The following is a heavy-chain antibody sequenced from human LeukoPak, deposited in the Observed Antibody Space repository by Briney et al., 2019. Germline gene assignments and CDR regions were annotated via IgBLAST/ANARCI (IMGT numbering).Heavy chain of an antibody. D-gene: IGHD3-9*01. CDR1: GGSFSGYY. Sequence: SETLSLTCAVYGGSFSGYYWSWIRQPPGKGLEWIGEINHSGSTNYNPSLKSRVTISVDTSKNQFSLKLSSVTAADTAVYYCARSVGYFAKYYFDYWGQGTLVTVSS. CDR2: INHSGST. J-gene: IGHJ4*02. V-gene: IGHV4-34*01. CDR3: ARSVGYFAKYYFDY.